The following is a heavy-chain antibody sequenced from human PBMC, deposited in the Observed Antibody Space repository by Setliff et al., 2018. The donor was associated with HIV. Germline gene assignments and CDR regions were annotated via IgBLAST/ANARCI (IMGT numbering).Heavy chain of an antibody. V-gene: IGHV1-46*03. CDR2: INPSGGST. CDR1: GYTFTSYY. Sequence: ASVKVSCKASGYTFTSYYMHWVRQAPRQGLEWMGIINPSGGSTSYAQKFQGRVTMTRDTSTSTVYMELSSLRSEDTAVYYCARDLLSGWYHYYYYMDVWGKGTTVTVSS. CDR3: ARDLLSGWYHYYYYMDV. D-gene: IGHD6-19*01. J-gene: IGHJ6*03.